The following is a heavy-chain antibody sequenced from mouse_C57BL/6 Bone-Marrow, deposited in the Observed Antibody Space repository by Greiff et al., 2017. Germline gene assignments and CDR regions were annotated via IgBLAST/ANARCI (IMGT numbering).Heavy chain of an antibody. CDR3: ARKDYGD. J-gene: IGHJ2*01. Sequence: QVQLQQPGAELVKPGASVKLSCKASGYTFTSYWMQWVKQRPGQGLEWIGEIDPSDSYTNYNQKFKGKATLTVDTSSSTAYMQLSSLTSEDSAVYYCARKDYGDWGQGTTLTVSS. CDR2: IDPSDSYT. V-gene: IGHV1-50*01. D-gene: IGHD1-1*01. CDR1: GYTFTSYW.